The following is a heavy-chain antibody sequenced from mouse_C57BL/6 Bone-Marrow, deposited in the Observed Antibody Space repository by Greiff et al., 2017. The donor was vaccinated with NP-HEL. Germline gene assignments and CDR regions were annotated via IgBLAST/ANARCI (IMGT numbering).Heavy chain of an antibody. V-gene: IGHV5-2*01. J-gene: IGHJ3*01. CDR1: EYAFPYYD. D-gene: IGHD1-1*01. CDR2: INSDGGST. Sequence: EVQLQESGGGLVQPGESLKLSCESNEYAFPYYDMPWVRKTPEKRLELVASINSDGGSTYYPDTMESRFIISRDNTKKTLYLQMSSLRSEDTALYYCARHDGSSYSAWFAYWGQGTLVTVSA. CDR3: ARHDGSSYSAWFAY.